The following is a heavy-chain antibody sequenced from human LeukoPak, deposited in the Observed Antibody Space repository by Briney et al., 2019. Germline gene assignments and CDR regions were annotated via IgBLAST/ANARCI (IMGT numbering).Heavy chain of an antibody. J-gene: IGHJ4*02. Sequence: PGGSLRLSCAASGFPFGNYKMNWVRQAPGKGLEWASSITSSSGYIYYADSVKGRFTISRDNAKNSLYLQMNSLRPDDTAVYSCAREVGSNGAFDYWGPGTLVTVSS. CDR1: GFPFGNYK. CDR3: AREVGSNGAFDY. CDR2: ITSSSGYI. D-gene: IGHD1-26*01. V-gene: IGHV3-21*01.